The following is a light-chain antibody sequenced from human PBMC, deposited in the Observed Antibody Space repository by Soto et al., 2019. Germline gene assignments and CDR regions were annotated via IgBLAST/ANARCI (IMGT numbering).Light chain of an antibody. J-gene: IGKJ2*01. V-gene: IGKV3-11*01. CDR2: DAS. Sequence: EKVMTQSPATLSLSPGERATLSCRASQSVSSYLAWYQQKPGQAPRLLIYDASNRATGIPARFSGSGSGTDFTLTISSLEPEDFAVYYCQQRSNFGQGTKLEIK. CDR1: QSVSSY. CDR3: QQRSN.